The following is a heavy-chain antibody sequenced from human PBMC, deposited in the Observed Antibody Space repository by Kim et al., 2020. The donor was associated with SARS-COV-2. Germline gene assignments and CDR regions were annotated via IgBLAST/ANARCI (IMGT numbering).Heavy chain of an antibody. CDR2: YDSGVA. CDR3: ARGVEH. Sequence: YDSGVAFYNPSIKNRVSISVDTSKKRFSLELPSVTAADTAVYYCARGVEHWGQGTLVTVSS. J-gene: IGHJ4*02. V-gene: IGHV4-30-2*04.